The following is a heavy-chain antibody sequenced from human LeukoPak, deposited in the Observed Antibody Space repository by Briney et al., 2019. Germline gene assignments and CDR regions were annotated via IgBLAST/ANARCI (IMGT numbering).Heavy chain of an antibody. CDR2: IYYTGST. Sequence: PSETLSLTCSVSGGSISSSSYYWGWIRQPPGKGLEWIGSIYYTGSTYYNPSLKSRVTISVDTSKNQFSLKLSSVTAADTAVYYCARDRVHNWNERGNWFDPWGQGTLVTVSS. CDR1: GGSISSSSYY. CDR3: ARDRVHNWNERGNWFDP. D-gene: IGHD1-20*01. J-gene: IGHJ5*02. V-gene: IGHV4-39*07.